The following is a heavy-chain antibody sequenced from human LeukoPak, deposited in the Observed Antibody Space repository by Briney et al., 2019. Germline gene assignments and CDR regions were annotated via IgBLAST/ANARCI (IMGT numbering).Heavy chain of an antibody. CDR1: GGSISSGGYY. J-gene: IGHJ4*02. CDR2: IYYSGST. D-gene: IGHD3-3*01. V-gene: IGHV4-31*03. CDR3: AKSTIFGVVIGFDY. Sequence: SQTLSLTCTVSGGSISSGGYYWSWIRQHPGKGLEWIGYIYYSGSTYYNPSLKSRVTISVDTSKNQFSLKLSSVTAADTAVYYCAKSTIFGVVIGFDYWGQGTLVTVSS.